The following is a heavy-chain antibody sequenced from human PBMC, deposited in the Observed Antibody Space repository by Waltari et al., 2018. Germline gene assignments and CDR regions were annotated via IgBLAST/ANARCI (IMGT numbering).Heavy chain of an antibody. CDR2: ISSSSSTR. CDR1: GFTFSSYS. V-gene: IGHV3-48*01. D-gene: IGHD1-26*01. CDR3: ARWDAYYYYGMDV. J-gene: IGHJ6*02. Sequence: EVQLVESGGGLVQPGGSLRLSCAASGFTFSSYSMNWVRQAPGKGLEGGSYISSSSSTRYYADSVKGRFTISRDNAKNSLYLQMNSLRAEDTAVYYCARWDAYYYYGMDVWGQGTTVTVSS.